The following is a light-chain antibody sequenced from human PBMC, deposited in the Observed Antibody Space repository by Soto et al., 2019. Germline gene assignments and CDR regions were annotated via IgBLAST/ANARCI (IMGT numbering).Light chain of an antibody. Sequence: DVVMTQSPLSLSVTPGQPASIYCKSSQSLLSSGGETYVFWYQQRPGQSPQLLIYEVSNRNSAVSARFSGSGSGTDFTLKISRVEAEDAGVYYCMQSTQLPPTFGQGTRLEIK. CDR3: MQSTQLPPT. V-gene: IGKV2D-29*02. CDR2: EVS. CDR1: QSLLSSGGETY. J-gene: IGKJ5*01.